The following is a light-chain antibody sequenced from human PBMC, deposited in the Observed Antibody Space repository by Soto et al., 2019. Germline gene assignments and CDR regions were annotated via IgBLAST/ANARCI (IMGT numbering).Light chain of an antibody. V-gene: IGKV1-5*03. CDR1: QSINSW. J-gene: IGKJ1*01. CDR2: KAS. CDR3: QQYNSYSWT. Sequence: IQMTQSHSTLSGSVGDRVTITCRASQSINSWLAWYQQKPGKAPKLLIYKASSLESGVPSRFSGSRSGTEFTLTISSLQPDDFATYYCQQYNSYSWTFGQGTKVDIK.